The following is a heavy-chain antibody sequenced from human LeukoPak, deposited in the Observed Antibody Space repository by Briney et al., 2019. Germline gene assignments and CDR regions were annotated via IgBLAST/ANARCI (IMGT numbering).Heavy chain of an antibody. D-gene: IGHD3-9*01. J-gene: IGHJ6*03. CDR2: ISSIGSII. V-gene: IGHV3-11*04. Sequence: KPGGSLRLSFAASGFTFGDYYISWIRQAPGKGREWVSCISSIGSIIYYADSVKGRFTISRDNAKNSLYLQMNSLRAEDTAVYYCARIRYFDWLLGVSLYMDVWGKGTTVTISS. CDR3: ARIRYFDWLLGVSLYMDV. CDR1: GFTFGDYY.